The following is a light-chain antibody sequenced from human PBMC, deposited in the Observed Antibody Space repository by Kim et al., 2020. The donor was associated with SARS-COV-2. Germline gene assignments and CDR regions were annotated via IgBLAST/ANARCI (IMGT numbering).Light chain of an antibody. Sequence: VSPGQTTSITCSGYKLGDKYVSWYQQKPGQSPVVVIYQDNQRPSGIPERFSGSNSGNTATLTISGLQAEDEADYYCSSYTTSNTLVFGGGTKLTVL. CDR3: SSYTTSNTLV. J-gene: IGLJ3*02. CDR1: KLGDKY. CDR2: QDN. V-gene: IGLV3-1*01.